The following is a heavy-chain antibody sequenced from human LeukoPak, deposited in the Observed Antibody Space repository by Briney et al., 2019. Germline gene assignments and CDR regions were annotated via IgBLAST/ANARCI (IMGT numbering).Heavy chain of an antibody. V-gene: IGHV4-39*01. D-gene: IGHD3-10*01. Sequence: PSETLSLTCTVSGGSISSSSNYWGWIRQPPGKGLEWIGSIYYSGSTYYNPSHKRRVTISVDTSKNQFSLNLSSVTAADTAVYYCARAITMVRGVIITGFDYWGQGTLVTLSS. CDR2: IYYSGST. J-gene: IGHJ4*02. CDR1: GGSISSSSNY. CDR3: ARAITMVRGVIITGFDY.